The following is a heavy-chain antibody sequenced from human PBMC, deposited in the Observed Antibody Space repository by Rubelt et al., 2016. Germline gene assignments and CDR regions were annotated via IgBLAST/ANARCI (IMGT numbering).Heavy chain of an antibody. D-gene: IGHD2-15*01. V-gene: IGHV3-33*01. CDR3: ARDYAVVAHGEGWYYYYGMDV. CDR1: GFAFSSFG. CDR2: IWDDGSKK. Sequence: QVQLVESGGGVVQPGRSLRLSCAASGFAFSSFGMHWVRQAPGKGLEWVADIWDDGSKKYYADAVKGRFTISRDNSKSTLSLQMDSLRAEDTAVDYCARDYAVVAHGEGWYYYYGMDVWGQGTTVTVSS. J-gene: IGHJ6*02.